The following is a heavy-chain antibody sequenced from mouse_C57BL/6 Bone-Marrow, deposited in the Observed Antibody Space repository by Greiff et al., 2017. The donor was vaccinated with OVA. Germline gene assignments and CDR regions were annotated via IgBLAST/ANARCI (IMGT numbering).Heavy chain of an antibody. CDR2: IDPSDSYT. V-gene: IGHV1-69*01. Sequence: VQLQQPGAELVMPGASVKLSCKASGYTFTSYWMHWVKQRPGQGLEWIGEIDPSDSYTNYHQKFKGKSTLTVDKSSSTAYMQLSSLTSEDSAVYYCAIHDKGYFDVWGTGTTVTVSS. CDR1: GYTFTSYW. J-gene: IGHJ1*03. CDR3: AIHDKGYFDV.